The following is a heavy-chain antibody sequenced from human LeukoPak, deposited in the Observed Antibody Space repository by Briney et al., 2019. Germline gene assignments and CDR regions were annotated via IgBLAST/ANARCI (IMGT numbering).Heavy chain of an antibody. D-gene: IGHD6-13*01. CDR3: ARDVGIVAAGTYFES. Sequence: PGRSLRLSCAASGFTFSTYAMHWVRQAPGKGLAWVAVISYDGNNNYYADSVKGRFTISRDNSKSTLYLQMDSLRAEDTAVYHCARDVGIVAAGTYFESWGQGTLVTVSS. CDR2: ISYDGNNN. J-gene: IGHJ4*02. V-gene: IGHV3-30*04. CDR1: GFTFSTYA.